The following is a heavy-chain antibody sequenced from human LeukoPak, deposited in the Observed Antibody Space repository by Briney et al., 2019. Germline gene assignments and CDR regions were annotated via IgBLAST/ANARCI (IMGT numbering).Heavy chain of an antibody. V-gene: IGHV1-2*02. D-gene: IGHD6-6*01. CDR3: ASPGLSYSSSSGRGDYYYYMDV. CDR1: GYTFTGYY. J-gene: IGHJ6*03. CDR2: INPNSGGT. Sequence: ASVKVSCKASGYTFTGYYMHWVRQAPGQGLEWMGWINPNSGGTNYAQKFQGRVTMTRDTSISTAYMELSRLRSDDTAVYYCASPGLSYSSSSGRGDYYYYMDVWGKGITVTVSS.